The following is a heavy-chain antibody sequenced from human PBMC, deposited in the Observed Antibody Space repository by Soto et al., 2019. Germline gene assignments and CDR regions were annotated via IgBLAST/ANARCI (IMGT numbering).Heavy chain of an antibody. J-gene: IGHJ6*02. CDR1: GFTFSSYA. Sequence: PGGSLRLSCAASGFTFSSYAMSWVRQAPGKGLEWVSAISGSGGSTYYADSVKGRFTISRDNSKNTLYLQMNSLRAEDTAVYYCAQDPEGIQLWYAGYYYGMDVWGQGTTVTVSS. V-gene: IGHV3-23*01. CDR3: AQDPEGIQLWYAGYYYGMDV. D-gene: IGHD5-18*01. CDR2: ISGSGGST.